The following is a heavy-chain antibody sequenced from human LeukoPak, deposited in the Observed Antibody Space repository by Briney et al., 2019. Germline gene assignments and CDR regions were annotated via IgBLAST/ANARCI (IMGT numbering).Heavy chain of an antibody. CDR2: IYYSGSA. CDR1: GGSISSYY. J-gene: IGHJ2*01. Sequence: PSETLSLTCTVSGGSISSYYWSWIRQPPGKGLEWIGYIYYSGSANYNPSLKSRVTISVDTSKNQFSLKLSSVTAADTAVYYCARGPLLNLLSWYFDLWGRGTLVTVSS. D-gene: IGHD2-15*01. V-gene: IGHV4-59*01. CDR3: ARGPLLNLLSWYFDL.